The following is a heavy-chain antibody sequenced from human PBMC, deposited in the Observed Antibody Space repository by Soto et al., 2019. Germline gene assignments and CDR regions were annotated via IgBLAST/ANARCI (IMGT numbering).Heavy chain of an antibody. Sequence: EVQLLESGGGLVQPGGSLRLSCAASGFTFSSYTMSWVRQGPGKGLEWVSGISSSGGSTVYADSVKGRFTISIENLKNTLYLQMNSLSAEDTAVYYCAKGWGDYWGQGTPVTVSS. CDR2: ISSSGGST. D-gene: IGHD7-27*01. CDR3: AKGWGDY. J-gene: IGHJ4*02. V-gene: IGHV3-23*01. CDR1: GFTFSSYT.